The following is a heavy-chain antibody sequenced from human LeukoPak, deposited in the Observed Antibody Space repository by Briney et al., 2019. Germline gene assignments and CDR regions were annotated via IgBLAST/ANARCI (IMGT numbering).Heavy chain of an antibody. D-gene: IGHD3-22*01. CDR3: ARASYYDDAFDF. CDR1: GGSISNYY. Sequence: PSETLSLTCTVSGGSISNYYWNWIRLHPGKGLEWIGSISNSGRTNSNPSLKTRVTISVHTSKNQFSLRLTSVTAADTAVYYCARASYYDDAFDFWGQGTLVTVSS. J-gene: IGHJ4*02. CDR2: ISNSGRT. V-gene: IGHV4-59*01.